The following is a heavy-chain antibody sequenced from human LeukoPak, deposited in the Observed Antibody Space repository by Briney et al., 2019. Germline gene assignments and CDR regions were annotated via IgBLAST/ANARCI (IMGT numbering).Heavy chain of an antibody. J-gene: IGHJ3*02. CDR2: IDYSGGSS. Sequence: GGSLRLSCTVSGFTLSSYEMSWIRQAPGKGLEWVSSIDYSGGSSYYADSVKGRFTISRDNTKNSLYLQMNSLRAEDTAVYYCAKDGGSDPDSFDIWGQGTMVTVSS. CDR3: AKDGGSDPDSFDI. CDR1: GFTLSSYE. V-gene: IGHV3-23*01. D-gene: IGHD2-15*01.